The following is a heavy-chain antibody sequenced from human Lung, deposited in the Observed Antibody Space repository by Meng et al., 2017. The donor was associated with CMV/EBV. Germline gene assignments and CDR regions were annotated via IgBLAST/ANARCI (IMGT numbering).Heavy chain of an antibody. Sequence: SXTLSLTCIVSGGVVSSANYHWNWIRQTPGKGLEWIGQTWPGRGTNYNPSLESRLAISLDTSKNQFTLQLSSVTPADTAVYYCAGLIVGNGGRGNWGQGTXVTVSS. D-gene: IGHD1-26*01. CDR2: TWPGRGT. CDR1: GGVVSSANYH. CDR3: AGLIVGNGGRGN. J-gene: IGHJ4*02. V-gene: IGHV4-61*01.